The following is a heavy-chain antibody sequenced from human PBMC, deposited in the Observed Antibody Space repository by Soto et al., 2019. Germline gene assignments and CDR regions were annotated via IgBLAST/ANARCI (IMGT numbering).Heavy chain of an antibody. Sequence: EVLLLESGGGLVQPGGSLRLSCEASGFSFSSFAMNWVRQAPGKGLEWVSAIGDSGASTYYADSVKGRFTISRDNSRNTLYLQLNSQRAEDSPVYYCAEGVELDDGGNGTTVTVSS. J-gene: IGHJ6*04. CDR2: IGDSGAST. CDR3: AEGVELDD. D-gene: IGHD1-26*01. V-gene: IGHV3-23*01. CDR1: GFSFSSFA.